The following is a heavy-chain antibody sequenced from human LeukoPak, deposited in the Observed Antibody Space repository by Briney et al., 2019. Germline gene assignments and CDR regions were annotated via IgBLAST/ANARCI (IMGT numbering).Heavy chain of an antibody. Sequence: SETLSLTCTVSGGSISSYYWSWIREPTGKGLKWIGRIYTSGSTNYNPSLKSRVTVSVDTSKNQFSLKLSSVTAADTAVYYCAKSMTWEAFDIWGQGTMVTVSS. V-gene: IGHV4-4*07. CDR2: IYTSGST. D-gene: IGHD1-26*01. CDR1: GGSISSYY. J-gene: IGHJ3*02. CDR3: AKSMTWEAFDI.